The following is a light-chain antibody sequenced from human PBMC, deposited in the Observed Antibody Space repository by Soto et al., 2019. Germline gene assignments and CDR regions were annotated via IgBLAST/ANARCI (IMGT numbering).Light chain of an antibody. CDR2: GNN. V-gene: IGLV1-44*01. Sequence: QSVLTQPPSASGTPGQRVTISCSGSSSNIGSNTVNWYQQLPGTAPKLLIYGNNQRPSGVPDRFSGSKSGTSASLAISGLQSEDEDDYYCAAWDDSLTDPVVFGGGTKVTVL. CDR1: SSNIGSNT. CDR3: AAWDDSLTDPVV. J-gene: IGLJ2*01.